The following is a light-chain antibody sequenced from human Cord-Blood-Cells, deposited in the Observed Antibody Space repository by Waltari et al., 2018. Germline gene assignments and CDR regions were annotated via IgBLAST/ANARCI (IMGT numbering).Light chain of an antibody. CDR2: DAS. J-gene: IGKJ3*01. CDR3: QQYNSYAPERFT. Sequence: DIQLTQSPSTLSASVGERVTITCRASQSISSWLAWYQQKPGKAPKLLFYDASSLENGVPSRFSGSGSRTEFTPTISSLQPDDFATYYCQQYNSYAPERFTFAPGTKVDIK. CDR1: QSISSW. V-gene: IGKV1-5*01.